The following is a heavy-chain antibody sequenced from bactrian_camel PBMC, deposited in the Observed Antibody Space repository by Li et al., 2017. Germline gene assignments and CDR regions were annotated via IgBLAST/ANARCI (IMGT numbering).Heavy chain of an antibody. D-gene: IGHD1*01. CDR2: SGGSST. J-gene: IGHJ6*01. CDR3: GTGGPESGCWCPRSLAA. CDR1: GFTFSRYA. V-gene: IGHV3S40*01. Sequence: VQLVESGGGLVQPGGSLRLSCAASGFTFSRYAMTWVRQAPGKGLEWVSSSGGSSTFYADSVKGRFTISQDNAKNTAFLQMNSLKPEDTAMYYCGTGGPESGCWCPRSLAAWGQGTQVTVS.